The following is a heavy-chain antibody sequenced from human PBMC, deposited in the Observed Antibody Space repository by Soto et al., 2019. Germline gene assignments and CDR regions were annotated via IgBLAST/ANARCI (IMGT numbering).Heavy chain of an antibody. CDR1: GLTFSLYS. V-gene: IGHV3-21*01. D-gene: IGHD3-22*01. CDR3: VRARSTDSRPDY. J-gene: IGHJ4*02. CDR2: ITSSSSYI. Sequence: GGSLRLSCAASGLTFSLYSMSWVRQAPGKGLEWVASITSSSSYIYYEDSLKGRFTISRDNAKNSLFLQLDSLRAEDTAVYFCVRARSTDSRPDYWGQGTLVTVSS.